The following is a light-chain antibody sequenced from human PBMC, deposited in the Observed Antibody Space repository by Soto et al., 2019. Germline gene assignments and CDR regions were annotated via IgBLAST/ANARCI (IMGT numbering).Light chain of an antibody. V-gene: IGKV3-11*01. J-gene: IGKJ4*01. Sequence: EIVLTQSPATLSLSPGARATLSCRASQTISSYLAWYQQKPGQAPRLLIYDASQRATGIPARFSGSGSGTDFTLTISSLEPEDFAVYYCQQRYNWPPLTFGGGPKVEIK. CDR3: QQRYNWPPLT. CDR1: QTISSY. CDR2: DAS.